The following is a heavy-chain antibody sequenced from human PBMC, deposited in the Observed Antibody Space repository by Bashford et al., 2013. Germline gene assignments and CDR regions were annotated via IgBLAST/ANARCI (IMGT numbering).Heavy chain of an antibody. CDR2: VSYSGST. CDR1: GGSISNSGYY. D-gene: IGHD2-21*02. V-gene: IGHV4-39*01. Sequence: SETLSLTCTVSGGSISNSGYYWGWIRQPPGKGLEWIGSVSYSGSTYYNPSLKSRVTISVDTSKNQFSLRLSSVTAADTAVYYCARRGGDYYYFDYVGPGTLVTVSS. CDR3: ARRGGDYYYFDY. J-gene: IGHJ4*03.